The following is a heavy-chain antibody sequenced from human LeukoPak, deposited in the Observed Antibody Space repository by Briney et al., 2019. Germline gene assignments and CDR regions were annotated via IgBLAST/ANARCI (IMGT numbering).Heavy chain of an antibody. J-gene: IGHJ4*02. Sequence: SVKVSCKASGGTFSSYAISWVRQAPGQGLEWMGRIIPILGIANYAQKFQGRVTITADKSTSTAYMELSSLRSEDTAVYYCASGGRIFGMPDYWGQGTLVTVSP. V-gene: IGHV1-69*04. D-gene: IGHD3-3*01. CDR3: ASGGRIFGMPDY. CDR2: IIPILGIA. CDR1: GGTFSSYA.